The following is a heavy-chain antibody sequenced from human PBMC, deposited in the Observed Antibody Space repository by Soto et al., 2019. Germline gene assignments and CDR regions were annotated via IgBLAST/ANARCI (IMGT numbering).Heavy chain of an antibody. V-gene: IGHV4-4*07. CDR2: IFSSGST. CDR1: GGSINTFY. D-gene: IGHD5-12*01. Sequence: SETLSLTCPVSGGSINTFYWSWVRQPAGKGLEWIGRIFSSGSTSFNPSLESRVAMSVDTSKNHFSLNLSSVTAADMAVYYCAREGSYSAYNFAHGIQLWSFDFWGQGALVTVSS. J-gene: IGHJ4*02. CDR3: AREGSYSAYNFAHGIQLWSFDF.